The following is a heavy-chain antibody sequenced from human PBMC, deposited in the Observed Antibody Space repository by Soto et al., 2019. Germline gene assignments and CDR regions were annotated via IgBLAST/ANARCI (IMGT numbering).Heavy chain of an antibody. Sequence: QVQLVQSGAEVKKPGASVKVSCKASGYTFTSYGISWVRPAPGQGLEWMGWISAYNGNTKYAQKLQGRVNMTTDTSTSTADMALRSLRSDDTAGYCCAIEPNYFDYWGQGTLVTVSS. CDR1: GYTFTSYG. J-gene: IGHJ4*02. CDR3: AIEPNYFDY. CDR2: ISAYNGNT. V-gene: IGHV1-18*01.